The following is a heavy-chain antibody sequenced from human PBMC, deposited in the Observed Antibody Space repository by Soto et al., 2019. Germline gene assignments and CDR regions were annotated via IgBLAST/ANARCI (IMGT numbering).Heavy chain of an antibody. V-gene: IGHV4-59*12. D-gene: IGHD2-2*01. CDR3: ARLGGYCSTSCYGYYGMDV. CDR1: GGSMSSSYY. Sequence: ETLSLTCTVSGGSMSSSYYWTWIRQSPGKGLEWIGYIYYTGSTHYNPSLQGRVTISLDTSKNQFSLNVSSLTAADTAVYYCARLGGYCSTSCYGYYGMDVWGQGTTVTVSS. J-gene: IGHJ6*02. CDR2: IYYTGST.